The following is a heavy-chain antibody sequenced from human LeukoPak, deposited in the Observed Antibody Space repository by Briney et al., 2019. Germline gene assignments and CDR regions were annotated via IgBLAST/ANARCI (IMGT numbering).Heavy chain of an antibody. D-gene: IGHD3-16*02. CDR2: VNPNSGNT. Sequence: ASVKVSCKASGYTFTSCDINWVRQASGQGLEWMGWVNPNSGNTGYAQKFQGRITMTRDTSISTAYMELSSLRSEDTAVYYCARGPLVRLPSSFDPWGQGTLVTVSS. CDR1: GYTFTSCD. V-gene: IGHV1-8*01. J-gene: IGHJ5*02. CDR3: ARGPLVRLPSSFDP.